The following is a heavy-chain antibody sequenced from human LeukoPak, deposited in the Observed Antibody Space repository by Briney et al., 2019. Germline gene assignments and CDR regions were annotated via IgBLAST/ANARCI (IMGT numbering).Heavy chain of an antibody. Sequence: PGGSLRLSCAASGFTFSSYAMSWVRQAPGKGLEWVSAISGSGGSTYYADSVEGRFTISRDNSKNTLYLQMNSLRAEDTAVYYCAKGSGVVVVAAITFDYWGQGTLVTVSS. CDR2: ISGSGGST. D-gene: IGHD2-15*01. J-gene: IGHJ4*02. CDR1: GFTFSSYA. V-gene: IGHV3-23*01. CDR3: AKGSGVVVVAAITFDY.